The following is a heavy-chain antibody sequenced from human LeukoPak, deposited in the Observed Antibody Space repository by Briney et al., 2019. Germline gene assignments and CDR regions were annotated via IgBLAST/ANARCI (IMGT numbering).Heavy chain of an antibody. CDR3: AKASVYYYDSSGYQTD. J-gene: IGHJ4*02. D-gene: IGHD3-22*01. Sequence: TGGSLRLSCAASGFTFNNYAMSWVRQAPGKGLEWVSAISGSGDNTYYADSVKGRFTISRDNSKNTLYLQMNNLRADDTAVYYCAKASVYYYDSSGYQTDWGQGTLVTVSS. V-gene: IGHV3-23*01. CDR2: ISGSGDNT. CDR1: GFTFNNYA.